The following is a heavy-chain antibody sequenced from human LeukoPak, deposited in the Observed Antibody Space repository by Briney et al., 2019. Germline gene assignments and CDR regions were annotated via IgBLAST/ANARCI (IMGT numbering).Heavy chain of an antibody. D-gene: IGHD5-12*01. Sequence: GGSLRLSCAASGFTFSDYYMSWIRQAPGKGLEWVSLISSSSSNINYAGSVKGRFTISRDNDKNSLYPQMNSLRAEDTAVYYCARSGTGYEKAFFDYWGQGTLVSVSS. CDR3: ARSGTGYEKAFFDY. V-gene: IGHV3-11*06. CDR1: GFTFSDYY. J-gene: IGHJ4*02. CDR2: ISSSSSNI.